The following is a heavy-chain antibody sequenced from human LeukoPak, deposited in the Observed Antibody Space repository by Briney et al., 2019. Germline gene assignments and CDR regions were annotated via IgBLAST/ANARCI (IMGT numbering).Heavy chain of an antibody. CDR3: GRGAASSDY. J-gene: IGHJ4*02. CDR1: GGSISSYY. CDR2: INNSGST. V-gene: IGHV4-4*07. Sequence: ASETLSLTCTVSGGSISSYYWSWIRQPAGKGLEWIGRINNSGSTNYNPSLKSRVTISVDTSKNQFSLKLSSLTAADTAVYYCGRGAASSDYWGQGTLVTVSS. D-gene: IGHD6-13*01.